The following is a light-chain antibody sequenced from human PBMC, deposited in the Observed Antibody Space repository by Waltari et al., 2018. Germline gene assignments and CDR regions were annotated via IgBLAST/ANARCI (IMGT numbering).Light chain of an antibody. CDR2: QAS. J-gene: IGKJ1*01. V-gene: IGKV1-5*03. CDR1: QSINSW. CDR3: QQYNSYPWT. Sequence: DIQMTQSPSTLSASVGGRVTITCRASQSINSWLAWYQQKPGKAPNLRIYQASSLQSGVPSRFSGSGSGTEFTLTISSLQPDDFATYYCQQYNSYPWTFGQGTKVEIK.